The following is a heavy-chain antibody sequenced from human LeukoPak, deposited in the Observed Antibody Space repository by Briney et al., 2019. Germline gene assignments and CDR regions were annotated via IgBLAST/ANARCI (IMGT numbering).Heavy chain of an antibody. Sequence: PQSLSLTCTVSVGFISSYYSGWIREPPREGLEWIGYNYYSGSSNYNHSLKTRVTMSADTSNNQFSLRLSSVTAADTAVYYCARRGAYSGNDLAWYFDLWGRGTLVTVSS. CDR1: VGFISSYY. CDR2: NYYSGSS. D-gene: IGHD5-12*01. V-gene: IGHV4-59*12. J-gene: IGHJ2*01. CDR3: ARRGAYSGNDLAWYFDL.